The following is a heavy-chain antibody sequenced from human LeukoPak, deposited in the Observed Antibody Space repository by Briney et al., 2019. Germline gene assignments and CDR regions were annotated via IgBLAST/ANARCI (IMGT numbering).Heavy chain of an antibody. CDR3: ARVVDHDYGDYYLDY. D-gene: IGHD4-17*01. V-gene: IGHV3-23*01. CDR1: GFTFSSKS. CDR2: ISGNGVDT. Sequence: GGSLRLSCAASGFTFSSKSMTWVRQAPGKGLEWVSAISGNGVDTFYADSVKGRFTISRDNSRNTLYLQMNSLRAEDTAVYYCARVVDHDYGDYYLDYWGQGTLVTVSS. J-gene: IGHJ4*02.